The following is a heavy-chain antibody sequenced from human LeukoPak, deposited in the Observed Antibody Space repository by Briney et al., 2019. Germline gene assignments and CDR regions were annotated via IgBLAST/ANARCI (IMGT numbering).Heavy chain of an antibody. J-gene: IGHJ6*02. Sequence: SETLSLTCAVYGGSFSGYYWSWIRQPPGKGLEWIGEINHSGSTNYNPSLKSRVTISVDTSKNQFSLKLSSVTAADTAVYYRAREVGFLPPYYGMDVWGQGTTVTVSS. V-gene: IGHV4-34*01. CDR2: INHSGST. CDR3: AREVGFLPPYYGMDV. CDR1: GGSFSGYY. D-gene: IGHD3-10*01.